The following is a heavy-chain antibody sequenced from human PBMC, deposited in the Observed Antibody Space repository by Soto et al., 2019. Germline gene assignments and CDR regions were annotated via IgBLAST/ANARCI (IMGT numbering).Heavy chain of an antibody. CDR1: GYTFTGYY. V-gene: IGHV1-2*04. CDR3: ARGQYSSSWGSHYYYYGMDV. J-gene: IGHJ6*02. Sequence: ASVKVSCKASGYTFTGYYMHWVRQAPGQGLEWMGWINPNSGGTNYAQKFQGWVTMTRDTSISTAYMELSSLRSEDTAVYYCARGQYSSSWGSHYYYYGMDVWGQGTTVTVSS. CDR2: INPNSGGT. D-gene: IGHD6-13*01.